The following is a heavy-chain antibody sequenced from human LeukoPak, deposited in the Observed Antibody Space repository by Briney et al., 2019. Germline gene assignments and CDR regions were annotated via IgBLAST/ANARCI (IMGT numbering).Heavy chain of an antibody. CDR3: ATLGRYYYDSSGYYPDY. Sequence: SVKVSCKASGGTFSSYAISWVRQAPGQGLEWMGRIIPILGIANYAQKFQGRVTITADKSTSIAYMELSSLRSEDTAVYYCATLGRYYYDSSGYYPDYWGQGTLVTVSS. V-gene: IGHV1-69*04. J-gene: IGHJ4*02. D-gene: IGHD3-22*01. CDR1: GGTFSSYA. CDR2: IIPILGIA.